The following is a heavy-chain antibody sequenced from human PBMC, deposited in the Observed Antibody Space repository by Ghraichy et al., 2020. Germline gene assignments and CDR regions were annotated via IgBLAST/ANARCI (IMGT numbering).Heavy chain of an antibody. CDR2: INHSGST. CDR3: ARASSGYYLNWFDP. V-gene: IGHV4-34*01. Sequence: SETLSLTCAVYGGSFSGYYWSWIRQPPGKGLEWIGEINHSGSTNYNPSLKSRVTISVDTSKNQFSLKLSSVTAADTAVYYCARASSGYYLNWFDPWGQGTLVTVSS. D-gene: IGHD3-22*01. CDR1: GGSFSGYY. J-gene: IGHJ5*02.